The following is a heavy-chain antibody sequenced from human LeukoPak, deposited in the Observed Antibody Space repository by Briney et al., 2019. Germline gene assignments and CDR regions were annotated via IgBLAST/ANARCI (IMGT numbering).Heavy chain of an antibody. J-gene: IGHJ6*02. Sequence: PGRSLRLSCAASGFTFSSYGMHWVRQAPGKGLEWVAVTSYDGSNKYYADSVKGRFTISRDNSKNTLYLQMNSLRAEDTAVYYCAKDELRFLEWLSRMDVWGQGTTVTVSS. V-gene: IGHV3-30*18. D-gene: IGHD3-3*01. CDR1: GFTFSSYG. CDR2: TSYDGSNK. CDR3: AKDELRFLEWLSRMDV.